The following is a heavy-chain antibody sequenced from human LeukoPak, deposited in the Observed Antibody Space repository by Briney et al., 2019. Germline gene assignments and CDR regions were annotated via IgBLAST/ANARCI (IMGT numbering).Heavy chain of an antibody. J-gene: IGHJ6*02. CDR2: IIPIFGTT. CDR1: GGTFSNYA. V-gene: IGHV1-69*13. Sequence: SVKVSCKASGGTFSNYAICWVRQAPGQGLERMGGIIPIFGTTNYAQKFQGRVTITADASTNTAYMELSILRSEDTAVYYCARGTSGYSYGYFYYYAMDVWGQGTTVTVSS. D-gene: IGHD5-18*01. CDR3: ARGTSGYSYGYFYYYAMDV.